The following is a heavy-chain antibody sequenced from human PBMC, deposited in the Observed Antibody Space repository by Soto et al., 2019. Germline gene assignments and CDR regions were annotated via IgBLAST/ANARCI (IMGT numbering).Heavy chain of an antibody. J-gene: IGHJ4*02. Sequence: PGGSLRLSCAASGFTFSSDAMSWVRQAPGKGLEWVSAISGSGGSTYYADSVKGRFTISRDNYKNTLYLQMNSLRAEDTAVYYCARTGFWYYHLLPTDYWGQGTLVTVSS. D-gene: IGHD3-3*02. V-gene: IGHV3-23*01. CDR3: ARTGFWYYHLLPTDY. CDR1: GFTFSSDA. CDR2: ISGSGGST.